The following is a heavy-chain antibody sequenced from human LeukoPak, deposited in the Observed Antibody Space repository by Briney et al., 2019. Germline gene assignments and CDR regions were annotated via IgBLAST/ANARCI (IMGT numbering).Heavy chain of an antibody. V-gene: IGHV3-20*04. J-gene: IGHJ6*03. CDR2: IHWNGDTT. D-gene: IGHD3-9*01. CDR1: GFTFDDYG. Sequence: AGGSLRLSCAASGFTFDDYGMNWVRQAPVKGLELISGIHWNGDTTNYAVSVEGRFTISRDNAKNSLYLQMNSLRAEDTVLYYGASGIRYYYYYYMDVWGKGTTVTVSS. CDR3: ASGIRYYYYYYMDV.